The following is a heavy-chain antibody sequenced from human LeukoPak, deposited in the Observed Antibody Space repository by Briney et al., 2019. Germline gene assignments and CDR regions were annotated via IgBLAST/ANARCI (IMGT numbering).Heavy chain of an antibody. J-gene: IGHJ5*02. CDR2: INPNSGGT. CDR1: GYTFTGYY. D-gene: IGHD3-10*01. CDR3: ARTHAYYYGSGSPGIGNWFDP. V-gene: IGHV1-2*06. Sequence: ASVKVSCKASGYTFTGYYMHWVRQAPGQGLEWMGRINPNSGGTNYAQKFQGRVTMTRDTSISTAYMELSRLRSGDTAVYYCARTHAYYYGSGSPGIGNWFDPWGQGTLVTVSS.